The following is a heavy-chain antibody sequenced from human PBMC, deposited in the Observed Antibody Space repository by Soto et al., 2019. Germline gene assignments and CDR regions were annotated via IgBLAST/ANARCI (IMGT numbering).Heavy chain of an antibody. Sequence: QVQLVQSGAEVKKPGSSVKVSCKASGGTFSSYTISWVRQAPGQGLEWMGRIIPILGIANYAQKFQGRVTITVDKATSTAYMELSSLRAEDTAVYYCARDDSYGYYWGQGTLVTVSS. D-gene: IGHD5-18*01. CDR1: GGTFSSYT. J-gene: IGHJ4*02. V-gene: IGHV1-69*08. CDR2: IIPILGIA. CDR3: ARDDSYGYY.